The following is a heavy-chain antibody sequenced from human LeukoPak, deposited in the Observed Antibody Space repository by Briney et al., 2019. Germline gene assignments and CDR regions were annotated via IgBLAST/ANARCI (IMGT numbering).Heavy chain of an antibody. V-gene: IGHV4-34*01. D-gene: IGHD4-17*01. CDR2: INHSGST. Sequence: SETLSLTXAVYGGSFSGYYWGWIRQPPGKGLEWIGEINHSGSTNYNPSLKSRVTISVDTSKNQFSLKLSSVTAADTAVYYCARVDYGDPNWFDPWGQGTLVTVSS. CDR1: GGSFSGYY. J-gene: IGHJ5*02. CDR3: ARVDYGDPNWFDP.